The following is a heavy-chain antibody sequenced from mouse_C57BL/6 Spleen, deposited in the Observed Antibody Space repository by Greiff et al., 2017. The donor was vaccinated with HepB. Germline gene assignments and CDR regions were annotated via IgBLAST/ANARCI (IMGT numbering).Heavy chain of an antibody. V-gene: IGHV14-2*01. J-gene: IGHJ3*01. Sequence: EVKLVESGAELVKPGASVKLSCTASGFNIKDYYMHWVKQRTEQGLEWIGRIDPEDGETKYAPKFQGKATITADTSSNTAYLQLSSLTSEDTAVYYGADHYYGSSYVLAYWGQGTLVTVSA. CDR3: ADHYYGSSYVLAY. D-gene: IGHD1-1*01. CDR2: IDPEDGET. CDR1: GFNIKDYY.